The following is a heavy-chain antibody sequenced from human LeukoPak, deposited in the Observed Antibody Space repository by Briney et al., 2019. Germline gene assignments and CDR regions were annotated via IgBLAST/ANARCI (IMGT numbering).Heavy chain of an antibody. V-gene: IGHV4-34*01. D-gene: IGHD3-22*01. CDR3: ARGIGETYDSSGYIDS. J-gene: IGHJ4*02. Sequence: SETLSLTCAVYGGSFSGYYWSWIRQPPGKGLEWIGEINHSGSTNYNQSLKSRVTISVDTSKNQFSLKLSSVTAADTAVYYCARGIGETYDSSGYIDSWGQGTLVTVSS. CDR1: GGSFSGYY. CDR2: INHSGST.